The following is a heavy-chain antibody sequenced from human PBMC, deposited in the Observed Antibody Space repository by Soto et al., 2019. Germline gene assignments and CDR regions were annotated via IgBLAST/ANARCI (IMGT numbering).Heavy chain of an antibody. J-gene: IGHJ6*02. V-gene: IGHV3-15*07. Sequence: GGSLRLSCAASGFTFSNAWMNWVRQAPGKGLEWVGRIKSKTDGGTTDYAAPVKGRFTISRDDSKNTLYLQMNSLKTEDTAVYYCTTDPSADSGSYFVYYYGMDVWGQGTTVTVSS. CDR3: TTDPSADSGSYFVYYYGMDV. CDR2: IKSKTDGGTT. D-gene: IGHD1-26*01. CDR1: GFTFSNAW.